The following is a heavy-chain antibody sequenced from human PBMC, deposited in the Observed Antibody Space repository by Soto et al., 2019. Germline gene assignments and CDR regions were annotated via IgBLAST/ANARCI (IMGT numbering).Heavy chain of an antibody. V-gene: IGHV1-69*06. Sequence: QVQLVQSGAEVKKPGSSVKVSCKASGGTFSSYAISWVRQAPGQGLEWMGGIIPIFGTANYAQKFQGRVTITADKSTSTAYMELSSLRSEDTAVYYCAREGECIAAAGTRVCAFDIWGQGTMVTVSS. D-gene: IGHD6-13*01. CDR1: GGTFSSYA. CDR3: AREGECIAAAGTRVCAFDI. J-gene: IGHJ3*02. CDR2: IIPIFGTA.